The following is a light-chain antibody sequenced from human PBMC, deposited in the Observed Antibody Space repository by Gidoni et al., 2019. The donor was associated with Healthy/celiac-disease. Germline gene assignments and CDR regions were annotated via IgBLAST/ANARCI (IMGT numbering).Light chain of an antibody. Sequence: DIVLTQSPGTLSLSPGERAPLSCRASQSVSSSYLAWYQQKPGQAPRLLIYGASSRATGIPDRFSGSGSGTDFTLTISRLEPEDFAVYYCQQYGSSQFTFXPXTKVDIK. V-gene: IGKV3-20*01. CDR2: GAS. CDR3: QQYGSSQFT. J-gene: IGKJ3*01. CDR1: QSVSSSY.